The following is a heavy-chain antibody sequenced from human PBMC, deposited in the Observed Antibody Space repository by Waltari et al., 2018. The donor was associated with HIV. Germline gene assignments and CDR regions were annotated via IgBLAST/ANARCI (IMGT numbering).Heavy chain of an antibody. V-gene: IGHV4-31*03. CDR1: ADAASGGFYY. CDR2: IYGGGTA. D-gene: IGHD3-22*01. Sequence: QVQLQESGPGLVKPSQTLSVTCSVSADAASGGFYYWTWFRQHPGKGLEWSGNIYGGGTARYNPSLKSRIRISLDSSKNQVSLRLTSVTAADTAVYFCAREKMYYHDSSAYSVFDIWGQGTMVTVSS. J-gene: IGHJ3*02. CDR3: AREKMYYHDSSAYSVFDI.